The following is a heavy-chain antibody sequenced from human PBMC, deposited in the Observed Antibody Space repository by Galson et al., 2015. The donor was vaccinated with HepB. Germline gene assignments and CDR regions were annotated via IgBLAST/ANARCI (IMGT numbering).Heavy chain of an antibody. Sequence: SLRLSCAASGFTFSSYAMHWVRQAPGKGLEWVAVISYDGSNKYYADSVKGRFTISRDNSKNTLYLQMSSLRAEDTAVYYCASHWDLWDQGTTVTVSS. CDR2: ISYDGSNK. CDR3: ASHWDL. J-gene: IGHJ6*02. V-gene: IGHV3-30*04. CDR1: GFTFSSYA.